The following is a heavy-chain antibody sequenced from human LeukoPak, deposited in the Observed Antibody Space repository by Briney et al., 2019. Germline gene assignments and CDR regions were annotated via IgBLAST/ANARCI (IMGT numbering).Heavy chain of an antibody. J-gene: IGHJ4*02. D-gene: IGHD6-13*01. Sequence: ASVKVSCKASGYTFTDYYMHWVRQAPGHGLEWMGWINPNSGGTNYAQKFQGRVTMTRDTSISTAYMELSRLRSDDTAVYYCARDETRIAAAGDLDYWGQGTLVTVSS. V-gene: IGHV1-2*02. CDR1: GYTFTDYY. CDR3: ARDETRIAAAGDLDY. CDR2: INPNSGGT.